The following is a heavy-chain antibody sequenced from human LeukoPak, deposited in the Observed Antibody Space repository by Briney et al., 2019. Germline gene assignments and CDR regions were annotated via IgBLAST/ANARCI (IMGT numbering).Heavy chain of an antibody. V-gene: IGHV3-74*01. Sequence: GGSLRLSCAASGFTFGNYAMTWVRQAPGKGLVWVSRINSDGIITNYADSVQGRFTISRDNAKNTLYLRMNGLRAEDTAAYYCAREGGGAFLDAFDIWGQGTKVTVSS. J-gene: IGHJ3*02. D-gene: IGHD2-21*01. CDR3: AREGGGAFLDAFDI. CDR2: INSDGIIT. CDR1: GFTFGNYA.